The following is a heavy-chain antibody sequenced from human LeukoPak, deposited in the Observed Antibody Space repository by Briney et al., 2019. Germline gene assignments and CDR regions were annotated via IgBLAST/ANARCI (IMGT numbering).Heavy chain of an antibody. V-gene: IGHV3-23*01. CDR1: GFTFSSYA. CDR3: ARDLSGSEARGFYFDN. CDR2: ISGSGGST. J-gene: IGHJ4*02. D-gene: IGHD3-22*01. Sequence: PGGSLRLSCAASGFTFSSYAMSWVRQAPGKGLEWVSAISGSGGSTYYADSVKGRFTISRDNSKNTLYLQMNSLRAEDTAVYYCARDLSGSEARGFYFDNWGQGALVTVFS.